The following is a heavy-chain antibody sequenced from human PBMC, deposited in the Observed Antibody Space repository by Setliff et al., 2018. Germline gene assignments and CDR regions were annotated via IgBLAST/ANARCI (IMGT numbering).Heavy chain of an antibody. D-gene: IGHD6-6*01. CDR1: GATFSSYG. Sequence: SVKVSCKASGATFSSYGISWVRQAPGQGLEWMGGTIPMFGTTEYAQKFQGRLTIITDESTNTAFMQLSSLRSDDTAVYYCVREGVDRRSSTDYRYYMDVWGKGT. J-gene: IGHJ6*03. CDR3: VREGVDRRSSTDYRYYMDV. CDR2: TIPMFGTT. V-gene: IGHV1-69*05.